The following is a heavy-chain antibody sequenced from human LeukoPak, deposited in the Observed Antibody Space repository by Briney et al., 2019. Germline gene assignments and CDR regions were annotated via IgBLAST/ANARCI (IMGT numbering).Heavy chain of an antibody. CDR1: GFTFSSYG. D-gene: IGHD2-2*03. V-gene: IGHV3-74*01. CDR2: INSDGSTT. Sequence: GGSLRLSCAVSGFTFSSYGMHWVRQGPGKGLVWVSRINSDGSTTNYADSVKGRFTISRDNAKNTLYLQMNSLRAEDTAVYYCVRVDGDYWGQGTLVTVSS. J-gene: IGHJ4*02. CDR3: VRVDGDY.